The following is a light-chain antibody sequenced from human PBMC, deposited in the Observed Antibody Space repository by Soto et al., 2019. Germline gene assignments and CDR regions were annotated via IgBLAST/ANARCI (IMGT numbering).Light chain of an antibody. V-gene: IGKV3-20*01. CDR2: GAS. Sequence: EIVLTQSPGTLSLSPGERATLSCRASQSVSSSYLAWYQQQPGQAPRLLIYGASSRATGIPDRFSGSGSGTDFTLTISRLEPEDFAVYYCQQYDTFGQGTRLEIK. CDR3: QQYDT. CDR1: QSVSSSY. J-gene: IGKJ5*01.